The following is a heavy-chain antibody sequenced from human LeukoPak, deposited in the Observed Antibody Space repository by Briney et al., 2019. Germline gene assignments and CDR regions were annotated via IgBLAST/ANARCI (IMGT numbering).Heavy chain of an antibody. Sequence: GGSLRLSCAASGFTFNTYSMTWVRQTPGKGLERVSYISSSSSTMYYADSVKGRFTISRDNAKNTLYLQMNGLRAEDTAVYFRARGGSRGWREDYYFYGMDVWGQGTTVTVSS. CDR3: ARGGSRGWREDYYFYGMDV. J-gene: IGHJ6*02. V-gene: IGHV3-48*01. CDR1: GFTFNTYS. CDR2: ISSSSSTM. D-gene: IGHD6-19*01.